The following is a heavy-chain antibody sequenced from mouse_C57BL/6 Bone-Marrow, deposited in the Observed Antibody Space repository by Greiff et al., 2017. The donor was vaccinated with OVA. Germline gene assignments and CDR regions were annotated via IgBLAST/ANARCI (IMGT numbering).Heavy chain of an antibody. CDR3: ARPLSHAIDY. Sequence: VQLQQSGAELVRPGTSVKLSCKASGYTFTSYWMHWVKQRPGQGLEWIGVIDPSDSYTNYNQKFKGTATLTVDTSSSTAYMQLSSLTSEDSAVXYCARPLSHAIDYWGQGTSVTVSS. D-gene: IGHD6-5*01. V-gene: IGHV1-59*01. J-gene: IGHJ4*01. CDR1: GYTFTSYW. CDR2: IDPSDSYT.